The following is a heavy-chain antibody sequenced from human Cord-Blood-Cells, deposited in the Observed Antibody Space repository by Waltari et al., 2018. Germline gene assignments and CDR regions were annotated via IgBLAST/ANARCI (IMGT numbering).Heavy chain of an antibody. D-gene: IGHD5-12*01. CDR1: GITFSSYA. CDR2: ISYDGSNK. Sequence: QVQLVESGGGVVQPGRSLRLSCAASGITFSSYAMHWVRQAPGKGLEWVAVISYDGSNKYYADSVKGRFTISRDNSKNTLYLQMNSLRAEDTAVYYCARGGVVDIVATMEGYFQHWGQGTLVTVSS. J-gene: IGHJ1*01. CDR3: ARGGVVDIVATMEGYFQH. V-gene: IGHV3-30-3*01.